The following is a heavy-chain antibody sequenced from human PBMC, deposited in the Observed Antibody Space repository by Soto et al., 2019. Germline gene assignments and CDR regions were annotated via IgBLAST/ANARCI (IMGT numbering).Heavy chain of an antibody. CDR3: ARDGNWNSADYYFDY. D-gene: IGHD1-7*01. CDR1: GYTFTSYY. CDR2: INPSVGST. J-gene: IGHJ4*02. V-gene: IGHV1-46*01. Sequence: ASVKVSCKASGYTFTSYYMHWVRRAPEQGLEWMGIINPSVGSTSYAQKFQGRVTMTRDTSTSTVYMELSSLRSEDTAVYYCARDGNWNSADYYFDYWGQGTLVTVSS.